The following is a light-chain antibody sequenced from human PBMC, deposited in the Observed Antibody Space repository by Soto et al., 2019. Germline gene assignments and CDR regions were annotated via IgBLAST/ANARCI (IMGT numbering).Light chain of an antibody. CDR1: SSDVGGYNY. J-gene: IGLJ2*01. V-gene: IGLV2-14*03. Sequence: QSALTQPASVSGSRGQSITISCTGTSSDVGGYNYVSWYQHHPGKAPKLLIYNVSDRPSGVSNRFSGSKSGNTASLIISGLQAEDEADHYCNSYTASRTLVFGGGTKLTVL. CDR3: NSYTASRTLV. CDR2: NVS.